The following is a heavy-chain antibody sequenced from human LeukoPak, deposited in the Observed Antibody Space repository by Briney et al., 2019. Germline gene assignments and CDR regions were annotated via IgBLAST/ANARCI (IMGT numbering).Heavy chain of an antibody. D-gene: IGHD3-10*01. V-gene: IGHV4-61*10. CDR1: GGSVSSGNYY. CDR3: ARGPLGELFNDAFDI. CDR2: IYTSGGT. Sequence: SETLSLTCTVSGGSVSSGNYYWSWIRQPAGKGLEWIGRIYTSGGTNYNPSLKSRVTISVDTSKNQFSLKLSSVTAADTAVYYCARGPLGELFNDAFDIWGQGTLVTVSS. J-gene: IGHJ3*02.